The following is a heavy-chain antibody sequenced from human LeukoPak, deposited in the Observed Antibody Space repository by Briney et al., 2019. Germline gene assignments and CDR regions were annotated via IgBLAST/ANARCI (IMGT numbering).Heavy chain of an antibody. J-gene: IGHJ4*02. D-gene: IGHD2-15*01. V-gene: IGHV4-4*07. CDR1: GGSISGYY. CDR2: IYTSGNT. Sequence: SETLSLTCTVSGGSISGYYWSWIRQPAGKGLEWIGRIYTSGNTNYNPSLESRVIMAVDTSKNQFSLRLSSVTAADTAVYYCARAHTLSCSGGACPYFLDYWGQGTLVTVSS. CDR3: ARAHTLSCSGGACPYFLDY.